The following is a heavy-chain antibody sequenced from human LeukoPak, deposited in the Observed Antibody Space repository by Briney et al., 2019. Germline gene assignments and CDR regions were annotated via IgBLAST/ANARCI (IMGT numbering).Heavy chain of an antibody. V-gene: IGHV4-34*01. CDR3: ARVILLWFGESYYFDY. CDR2: INHSGST. Sequence: PSETLSLTCAVYGGSFSGYYWSWIRQPPGKGLEWIGEINHSGSTNYNPSLKSRVTISVDTSKNQFSLKLSSVTAADTAVYYCARVILLWFGESYYFDYWGQGTLVTVSS. CDR1: GGSFSGYY. D-gene: IGHD3-10*01. J-gene: IGHJ4*02.